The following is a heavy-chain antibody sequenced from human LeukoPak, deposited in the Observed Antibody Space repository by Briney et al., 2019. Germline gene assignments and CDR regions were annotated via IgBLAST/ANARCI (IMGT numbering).Heavy chain of an antibody. CDR1: GFTFSNYW. CDR3: ARRGYSYYYLDV. CDR2: IYNDGSST. J-gene: IGHJ6*03. D-gene: IGHD5-18*01. Sequence: GGSLRLSCAASGFTFSNYWMHWVRQAPGKGLVWVSRIYNDGSSTSYADSVKGRFTISRDNAKSTLYLQMNSLRAEDAAVHYCARRGYSYYYLDVWGKGTTVTVSS. V-gene: IGHV3-74*01.